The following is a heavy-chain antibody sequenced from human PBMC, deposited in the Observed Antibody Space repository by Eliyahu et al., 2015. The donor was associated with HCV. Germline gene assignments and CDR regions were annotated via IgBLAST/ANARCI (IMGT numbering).Heavy chain of an antibody. J-gene: IGHJ5*02. CDR1: GGSFSGYY. CDR3: ARAKHDYGVNWFDP. D-gene: IGHD4-17*01. CDR2: INHSGST. Sequence: QVQLQQWGAGLLKSSETLSLTCAVYGGSFSGYYWSWIRQPPGKGLEWIGEINHSGSTNYNPSLKSRVTISVVPSKKQFSLKLSSVTAADTAVYYCARAKHDYGVNWFDPWGQGTLVTVSS. V-gene: IGHV4-34*02.